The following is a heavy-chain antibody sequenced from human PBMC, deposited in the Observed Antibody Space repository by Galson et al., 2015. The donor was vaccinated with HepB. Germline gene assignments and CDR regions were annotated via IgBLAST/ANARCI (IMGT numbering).Heavy chain of an antibody. CDR1: GSSFPTYW. V-gene: IGHV5-10-1*01. CDR3: ARGGRP. J-gene: IGHJ4*02. D-gene: IGHD1-26*01. CDR2: VNPSDSSA. Sequence: QSGAEVKKPGESLKISCKASGSSFPTYWISWVRQMPGKGLEWMGRVNPSDSSADYSPSFQGHVTMSTDKSINTAYLQWSSLTASDTAIYYCARGGRPWSQGTLVTVSS.